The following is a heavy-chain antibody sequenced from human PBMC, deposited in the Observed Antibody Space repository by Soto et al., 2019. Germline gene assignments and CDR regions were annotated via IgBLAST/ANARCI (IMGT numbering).Heavy chain of an antibody. CDR2: ISFSGAT. V-gene: IGHV4-59*01. Sequence: XTLSLPCTVSGVSLTSYVWSWIRQTPGKGLDWIGSISFSGATYINPSLKGRAALSVDTSENHLSLTLNSVTSPDTAVYFCARDRTDGYKRYFEFWGKGNQVTVS. D-gene: IGHD5-12*01. CDR3: ARDRTDGYKRYFEF. CDR1: GVSLTSYV. J-gene: IGHJ4*02.